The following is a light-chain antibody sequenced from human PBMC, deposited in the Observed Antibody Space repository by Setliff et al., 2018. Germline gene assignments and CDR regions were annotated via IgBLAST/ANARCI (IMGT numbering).Light chain of an antibody. CDR3: SSCTSSSTEV. CDR1: SSDVGSYNR. Sequence: QSVLTQPPSVSGSPGQSVTISCTGTSSDVGSYNRVSWYQQPPGTAPKLMIYEVSNRPSGVPDRFSGSKSGNTASLTISGLQAEDEADYYCSSCTSSSTEVFGTGTKVTVL. J-gene: IGLJ1*01. V-gene: IGLV2-18*02. CDR2: EVS.